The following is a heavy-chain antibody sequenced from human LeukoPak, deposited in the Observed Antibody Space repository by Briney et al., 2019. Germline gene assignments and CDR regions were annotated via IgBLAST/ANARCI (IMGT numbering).Heavy chain of an antibody. CDR1: GFTFSSYA. CDR3: ARGSVTIDY. V-gene: IGHV3-30*04. D-gene: IGHD4-17*01. Sequence: GGSLRLSCAASGFTFSSYAMHWVRQAPGKGLEWVAVISYDGSNKYYADSVKGRFTISRDNSKNTPYLQMNSLRAEDTAVYYCARGSVTIDYWGQGTLVTVSS. J-gene: IGHJ4*02. CDR2: ISYDGSNK.